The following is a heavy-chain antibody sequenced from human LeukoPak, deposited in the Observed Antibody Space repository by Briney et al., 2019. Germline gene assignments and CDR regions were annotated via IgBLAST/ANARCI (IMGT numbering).Heavy chain of an antibody. Sequence: PGGSLRLSCAASGFTFSSYSMNWVRQAPGKGLEWVSYISSSSSTIYYADSVKGRFTISRDNAKNSLYLQMNSLRAEDTAVYYCAKGLVLASPSFDIWGQGTMVTVSS. D-gene: IGHD5-12*01. CDR2: ISSSSSTI. J-gene: IGHJ3*02. V-gene: IGHV3-48*01. CDR1: GFTFSSYS. CDR3: AKGLVLASPSFDI.